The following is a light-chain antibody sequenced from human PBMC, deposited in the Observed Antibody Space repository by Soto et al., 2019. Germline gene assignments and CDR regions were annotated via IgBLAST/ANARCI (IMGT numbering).Light chain of an antibody. CDR1: SSDVGSYNL. Sequence: QSALTQPASVSGSPGQSITISCTGTSSDVGSYNLVSWYQQHPGKAPKLLIYEGSKRPSGVSNRFFGSKSGNTASLTISGLQAEDEADYYCCSFARGSTLVFGGGTKVTVL. CDR3: CSFARGSTLV. CDR2: EGS. V-gene: IGLV2-23*01. J-gene: IGLJ3*02.